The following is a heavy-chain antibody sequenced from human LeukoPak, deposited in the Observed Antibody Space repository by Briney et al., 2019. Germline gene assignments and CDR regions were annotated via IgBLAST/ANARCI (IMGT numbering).Heavy chain of an antibody. V-gene: IGHV4-59*01. CDR1: GGSISSYY. CDR2: IYYSGIT. Sequence: SETLSLTCTVSGGSISSYYWSWIRQPPGKRLEWIGHIYYSGITNNNPSLKSRVTISVDTSKNQFSLKLSSVTAADTAVYYCARAYHGSGSFSLLFDPWGQGTLVTVSS. D-gene: IGHD3-10*01. J-gene: IGHJ5*02. CDR3: ARAYHGSGSFSLLFDP.